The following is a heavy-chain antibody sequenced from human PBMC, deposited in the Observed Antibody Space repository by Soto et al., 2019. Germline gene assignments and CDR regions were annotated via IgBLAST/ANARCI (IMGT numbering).Heavy chain of an antibody. Sequence: EVQLVESGGGLVKPGGSLRLSCAASGFTFSSYSMNWVRQAPGKGLEWVSSISSSSSYIYYADSVKGRFTISRDNAKNSLDLQMNSLRAEDTAVYYCARAPYYYDSSPPDYWGQGTLVTVSS. CDR1: GFTFSSYS. CDR3: ARAPYYYDSSPPDY. J-gene: IGHJ4*02. CDR2: ISSSSSYI. D-gene: IGHD3-22*01. V-gene: IGHV3-21*01.